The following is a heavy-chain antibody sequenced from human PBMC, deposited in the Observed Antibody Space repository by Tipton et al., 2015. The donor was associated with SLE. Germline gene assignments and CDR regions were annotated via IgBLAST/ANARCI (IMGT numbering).Heavy chain of an antibody. CDR1: GGSISSHY. Sequence: TLSLTCTVSGGSISSHYWSWIRQPPGKGLEWIGYIYHSGSTYYNPSLKSRVTISVDTSKNQFSLKLSSVTAADTAVYYCARRGSSWVFDYWGQGTLVTVSS. J-gene: IGHJ4*02. V-gene: IGHV4-59*04. CDR3: ARRGSSWVFDY. CDR2: IYHSGST. D-gene: IGHD6-13*01.